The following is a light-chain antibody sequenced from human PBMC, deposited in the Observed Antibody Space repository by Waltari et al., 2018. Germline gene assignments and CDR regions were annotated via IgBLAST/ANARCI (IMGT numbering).Light chain of an antibody. CDR3: SSFTTGSTGL. CDR2: NVS. CDR1: SSDIGAFDL. J-gene: IGLJ2*01. Sequence: QSALAQPASVSGSPGQSITISCTGSSSDIGAFDLVSWYQQPPGRAPRLIIRNVSERPSGVPHRFSGSKSGNTASLTISSLRSEDESLNFCSSFTTGSTGLFGGGTKLTVL. V-gene: IGLV2-14*03.